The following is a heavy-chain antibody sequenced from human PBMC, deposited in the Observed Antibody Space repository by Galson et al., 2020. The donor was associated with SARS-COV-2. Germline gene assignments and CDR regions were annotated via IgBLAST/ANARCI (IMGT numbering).Heavy chain of an antibody. D-gene: IGHD3-3*01. CDR1: GFTFNTYA. J-gene: IGHJ6*03. CDR2: ITSDGGIT. Sequence: GESLKISCSASGFTFNTYAIYWVRQAPGKGLEYVSAITSDGGITYYADSVKGRFSISRDNSKNTLYLQMTSLRTEDTAVYYCVKDGVRFNDYYYMDVWGKGTTVTVSS. V-gene: IGHV3-64D*06. CDR3: VKDGVRFNDYYYMDV.